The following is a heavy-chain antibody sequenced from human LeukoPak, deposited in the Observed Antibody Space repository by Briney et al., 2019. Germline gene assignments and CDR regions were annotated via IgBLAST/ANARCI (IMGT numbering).Heavy chain of an antibody. CDR3: ARHLTRSILNDAFDI. CDR1: GYNFANSW. D-gene: IGHD3-3*01. Sequence: KRGESLQISCKGSGYNFANSWIGWVRQLPGKGLEWMGIIFPGDSDTRYSPSFQGQVTISADTSINTAYLQWRSLRTSDIAMYYCARHLTRSILNDAFDIWGQGTMVTVSA. J-gene: IGHJ3*02. V-gene: IGHV5-51*01. CDR2: IFPGDSDT.